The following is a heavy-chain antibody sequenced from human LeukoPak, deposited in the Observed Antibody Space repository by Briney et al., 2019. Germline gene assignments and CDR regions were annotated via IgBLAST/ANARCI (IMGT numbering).Heavy chain of an antibody. J-gene: IGHJ4*02. V-gene: IGHV1-8*03. D-gene: IGHD3-16*01. CDR2: MNPNSGNT. Sequence: GASVKVSCKASGYTFTSYDINWVRQATGQGLEWMGWMNPNSGNTGYAQKFQGRVTITRNTSISTAYMELSSLRSEDTAVYYCARGLGVTTSPNFDYWGQGTLVTVSS. CDR1: GYTFTSYD. CDR3: ARGLGVTTSPNFDY.